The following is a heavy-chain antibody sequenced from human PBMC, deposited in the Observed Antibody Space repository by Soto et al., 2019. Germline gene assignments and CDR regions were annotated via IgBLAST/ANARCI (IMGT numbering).Heavy chain of an antibody. D-gene: IGHD6-6*01. Sequence: ASVKVSCKASGGTFSSYAISWVRQAPGQRLEWMGGIIPIFGTANYAQKFQGRVTITADESTSTAYMELSSLRSEDTAVYYCARDRDYSSSWVLDYWGQGTLVTVSS. J-gene: IGHJ4*02. CDR1: GGTFSSYA. CDR2: IIPIFGTA. V-gene: IGHV1-69*13. CDR3: ARDRDYSSSWVLDY.